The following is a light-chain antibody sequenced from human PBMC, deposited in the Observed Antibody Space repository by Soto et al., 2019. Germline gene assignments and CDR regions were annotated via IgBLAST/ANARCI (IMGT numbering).Light chain of an antibody. V-gene: IGKV3-11*01. CDR1: QSVSSY. CDR3: QQRSNWPPT. CDR2: DAS. Sequence: EIVLTQSPATLSLSPGERATLTCRASQSVSSYLAWYQQKPGQAPRLLIYDASNRVTGIPARFSGSGSGTDSTLTISSLEPEDFAVYYCQQRSNWPPTFGQGTKMEIK. J-gene: IGKJ2*01.